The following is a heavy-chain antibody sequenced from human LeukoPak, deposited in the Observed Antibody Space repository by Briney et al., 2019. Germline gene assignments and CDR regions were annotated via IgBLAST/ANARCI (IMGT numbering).Heavy chain of an antibody. CDR1: GGTFSSYA. CDR3: ARGRKAYCGGDCYSADFDY. D-gene: IGHD2-21*02. J-gene: IGHJ4*02. V-gene: IGHV1-69*13. CDR2: IIPIFGTA. Sequence: ASVKVSCKASGGTFSSYAISWVRQAPGQGLEWMGGIIPIFGTANYAQKFQGRVTITADESTSTAYMELSSLRSEDTAVYYCARGRKAYCGGDCYSADFDYWGQETLVTVSS.